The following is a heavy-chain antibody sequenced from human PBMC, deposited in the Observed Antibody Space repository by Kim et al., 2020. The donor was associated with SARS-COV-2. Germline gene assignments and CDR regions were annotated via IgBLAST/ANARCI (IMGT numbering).Heavy chain of an antibody. CDR2: IYDSGRT. CDR1: DDSVSTYF. CDR3: ARQKGTSTYFYYYGLDV. D-gene: IGHD3-10*01. J-gene: IGHJ6*02. Sequence: SETLSHTCTVSDDSVSTYFWSWIRQPPGKGLEWIGHIYDSGRTRYNPSLKSRVSMSVDTSKNQFSLKLRSVTAADTAVYYCARQKGTSTYFYYYGLDVWGQGTTVTVSS. V-gene: IGHV4-59*08.